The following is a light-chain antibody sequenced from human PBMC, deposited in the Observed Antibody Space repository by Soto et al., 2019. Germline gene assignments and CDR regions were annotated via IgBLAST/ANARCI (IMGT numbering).Light chain of an antibody. CDR2: GAS. Sequence: EIVMTQSPATPSVSPGGRATLSCRASQSISDTLAWYQQKPGQAPRLLIYGASRRATGFPARFSGGGSGTDFTLTISSLQSEDFAVYYCQQYDNWPWTFGQGTKVDIK. CDR1: QSISDT. CDR3: QQYDNWPWT. J-gene: IGKJ1*01. V-gene: IGKV3-15*01.